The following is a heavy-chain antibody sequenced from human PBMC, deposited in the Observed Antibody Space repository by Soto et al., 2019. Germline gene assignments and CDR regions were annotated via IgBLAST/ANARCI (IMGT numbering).Heavy chain of an antibody. V-gene: IGHV3-23*01. CDR1: GFTFDSFA. J-gene: IGHJ4*02. CDR3: AKATNDWTYHFDY. Sequence: EVQLLESGGDLVQPGGSLRLSCAASGFTFDSFAMTWVRQAPGKGLEWVSALSGVGDDTNYADSVKGRFTIYRDNSKNTLYLQINRLRPEDTAVYYCAKATNDWTYHFDYWGQGTPVTVSS. D-gene: IGHD3-9*01. CDR2: LSGVGDDT.